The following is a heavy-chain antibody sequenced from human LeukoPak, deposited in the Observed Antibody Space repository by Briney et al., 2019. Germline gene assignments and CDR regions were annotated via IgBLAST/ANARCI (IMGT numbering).Heavy chain of an antibody. D-gene: IGHD1-26*01. V-gene: IGHV6-1*01. J-gene: IGHJ4*02. CDR3: ARDPVGGSTIFDY. CDR1: GDSVSSNSAA. Sequence: SQTLSLTCAISGDSVSSNSAAWNWIRQSPSRGLEWLGRTYFRSKWYYDYAVAVKSRISINPDTSKNQFSLQLSSVTPEDTAVYYCARDPVGGSTIFDYWGQGTLVTVSS. CDR2: TYFRSKWYY.